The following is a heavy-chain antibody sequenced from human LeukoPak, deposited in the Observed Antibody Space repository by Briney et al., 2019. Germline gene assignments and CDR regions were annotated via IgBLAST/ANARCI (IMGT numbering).Heavy chain of an antibody. CDR3: ARESLGYCSGSTCYYFYMDF. CDR1: GFTFSSYS. Sequence: PGGSLRLSCAASGFTFSSYSMNWVRQAPGKGLEWLSYISGSSSTIYYADSVKGRFTISRDNAKNSLYLQMNSLRAEDTAVYYCARESLGYCSGSTCYYFYMDFWGKGTTVTVS. D-gene: IGHD2-15*01. CDR2: ISGSSSTI. V-gene: IGHV3-48*04. J-gene: IGHJ6*03.